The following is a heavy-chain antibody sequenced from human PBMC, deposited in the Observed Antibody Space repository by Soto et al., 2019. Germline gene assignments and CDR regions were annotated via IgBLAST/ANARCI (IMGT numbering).Heavy chain of an antibody. CDR3: ARDWAKGFGDLLGAFDI. CDR1: GFTVSSSY. D-gene: IGHD3-10*01. J-gene: IGHJ3*02. Sequence: PGGSLRLSCAASGFTVSSSYMSWLRHAAGKGPEWVSVIHSGGITYYADSVKGRFTISRDNSKNTLYLQMNSLRAEDTAVYYCARDWAKGFGDLLGAFDIWGQGTMVTVSS. CDR2: IHSGGIT. V-gene: IGHV3-53*01.